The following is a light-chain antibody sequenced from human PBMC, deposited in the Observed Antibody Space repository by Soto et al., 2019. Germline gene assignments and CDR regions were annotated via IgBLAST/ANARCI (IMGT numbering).Light chain of an antibody. Sequence: DIQMTQSQSSVSASVGGSVNINCRESQGISSWLAWSQQKTGKAPKLLIYAASSLQSGVPSRFSGSGSGTDCTLTISSLQPDDVSTYYCQQYNSYPLTFGQGTRLEI. J-gene: IGKJ5*01. CDR1: QGISSW. CDR3: QQYNSYPLT. V-gene: IGKV1D-16*01. CDR2: AAS.